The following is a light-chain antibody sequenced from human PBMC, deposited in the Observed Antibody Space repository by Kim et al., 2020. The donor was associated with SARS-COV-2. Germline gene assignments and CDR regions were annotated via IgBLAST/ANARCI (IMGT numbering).Light chain of an antibody. V-gene: IGKV3-15*01. J-gene: IGKJ1*01. CDR1: QSISYS. Sequence: EIAMTQSPATLSVSPGDRVTLSCRASQSISYSLAWYQQKPGQAPRLIIYAATTRPPGIPVRFSGSGVGTEFTLTISSLQSEDFALYYCQQYSNWPRTFGQGTKVDIK. CDR3: QQYSNWPRT. CDR2: AAT.